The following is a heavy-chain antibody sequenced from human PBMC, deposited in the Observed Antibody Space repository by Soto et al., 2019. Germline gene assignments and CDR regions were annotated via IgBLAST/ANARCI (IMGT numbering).Heavy chain of an antibody. Sequence: EVQLVESGGGLVQPGGSLRLSCAASGFTFSSYEMNWVRQAPGKGLEWVSYISSSGSTIYYADSVKGRFTISRDNAKNSLYMQMNSLRAEDTAVYYCAREKNDILTVYSYYYGMDVWGQGTTVTVSS. CDR3: AREKNDILTVYSYYYGMDV. CDR1: GFTFSSYE. V-gene: IGHV3-48*03. D-gene: IGHD3-9*01. CDR2: ISSSGSTI. J-gene: IGHJ6*02.